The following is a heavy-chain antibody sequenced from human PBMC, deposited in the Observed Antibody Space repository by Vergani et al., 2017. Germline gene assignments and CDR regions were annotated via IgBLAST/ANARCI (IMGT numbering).Heavy chain of an antibody. J-gene: IGHJ6*03. D-gene: IGHD2-21*01. Sequence: QVQLVQSGAEVKKPGASVKVSCKASGYTFTSYDINWVRQATGQGLEWMGWMNPNSGNTGYAQKFQGRVTMTRNTSISTAYMELSSLRSEDTAVYYCATGAYCGGDCYSRYYYYMDVWGKGTTVTVSS. CDR1: GYTFTSYD. V-gene: IGHV1-8*01. CDR3: ATGAYCGGDCYSRYYYYMDV. CDR2: MNPNSGNT.